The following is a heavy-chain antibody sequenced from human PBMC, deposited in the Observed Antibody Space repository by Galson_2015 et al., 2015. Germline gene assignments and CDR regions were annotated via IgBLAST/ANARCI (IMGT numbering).Heavy chain of an antibody. J-gene: IGHJ4*02. CDR3: ARELGGTYYFDY. CDR2: INPSGAAT. V-gene: IGHV1-46*04. D-gene: IGHD3-10*01. Sequence: SVKVSCKASGYTFTNYFIQWVRQAPGQGLEWVGAINPSGAATFYAQKLQGRVTMTRDTPTSTVYVELSSLGSEDTAVYYCARELGGTYYFDYWGLGTRVTVSS. CDR1: GYTFTNYF.